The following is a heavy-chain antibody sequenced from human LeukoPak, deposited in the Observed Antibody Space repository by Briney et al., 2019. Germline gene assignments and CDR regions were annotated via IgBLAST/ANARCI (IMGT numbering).Heavy chain of an antibody. V-gene: IGHV7-4-1*02. D-gene: IGHD2-2*01. Sequence: ASVKVSCKASGYTFTGYAMNWVRQAPGQGLEWMGWINTNTGNPTYAQGFTGRFVLSLDTSVSTAYLQISSLKAEDTAVYYCAREVGYCSSTSCYEGDFDPWGQGTLVTVSS. J-gene: IGHJ5*02. CDR2: INTNTGNP. CDR1: GYTFTGYA. CDR3: AREVGYCSSTSCYEGDFDP.